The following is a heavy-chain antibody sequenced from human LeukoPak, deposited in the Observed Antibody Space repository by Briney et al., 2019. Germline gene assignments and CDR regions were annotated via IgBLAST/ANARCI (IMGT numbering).Heavy chain of an antibody. J-gene: IGHJ4*02. CDR3: ARDQEVVAAPLPFDY. D-gene: IGHD2-15*01. V-gene: IGHV3-23*01. CDR1: GFTFSSYA. CDR2: ISGSGGST. Sequence: GGSLRLSCAASGFTFSSYAMSWVRQAPGKGLEWVSAISGSGGSTYYADSVKGRFTISRGNSKNTLYLQMNSLRAEDTAVYYCARDQEVVAAPLPFDYWGQGTLVTVSS.